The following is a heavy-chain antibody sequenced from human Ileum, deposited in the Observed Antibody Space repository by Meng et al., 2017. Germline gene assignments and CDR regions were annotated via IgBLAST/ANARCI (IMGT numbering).Heavy chain of an antibody. CDR1: GGPFNYSY. V-gene: IGHV4-34*01. CDR2: HHHSGRT. CDR3: VRGPARETHDFDY. Sequence: HRCQMGAVRVTPSEILFRSCAVFGGPFNYSYWGWVRRDTGMGLDGISQHHHSGRTNDKSANERLVTITEDSSKRQFPLKLTSVTAADTAMYYCVRGPARETHDFDYWGQGALVTVSS. J-gene: IGHJ4*02. D-gene: IGHD1-26*01.